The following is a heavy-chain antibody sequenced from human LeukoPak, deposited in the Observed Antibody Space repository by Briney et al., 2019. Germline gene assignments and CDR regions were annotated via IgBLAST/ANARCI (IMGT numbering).Heavy chain of an antibody. CDR2: IKQDGSEK. D-gene: IGHD1-7*01. CDR1: GFTFSSYE. CDR3: ARDAPGNWNLRPPFDY. V-gene: IGHV3-7*01. Sequence: PGGSLRLSCAASGFTFSSYEMNWVRQAPGKGLEWVANIKQDGSEKYYVDSVKGRFTISRDNAKNSLYLQMNSLRAEDTAVYYCARDAPGNWNLRPPFDYWGQGTLVTVSS. J-gene: IGHJ4*02.